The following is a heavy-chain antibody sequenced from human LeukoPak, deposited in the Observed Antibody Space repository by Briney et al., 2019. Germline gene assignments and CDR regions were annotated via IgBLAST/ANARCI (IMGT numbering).Heavy chain of an antibody. V-gene: IGHV3-23*01. CDR3: AKVNQIGYSYGNAFDI. CDR2: ISGSGGST. D-gene: IGHD5-18*01. J-gene: IGHJ3*02. CDR1: GFTFSSYA. Sequence: GGSLRLSCAASGFTFSSYAMSWVRQAPGKGLKWVSAISGSGGSTYYADSVKGRFTISRDNSKNTLYLQMNSLRAEDTAVYYCAKVNQIGYSYGNAFDIWGQGTMVTVSS.